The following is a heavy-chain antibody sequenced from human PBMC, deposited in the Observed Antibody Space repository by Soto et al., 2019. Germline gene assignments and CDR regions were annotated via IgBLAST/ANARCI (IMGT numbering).Heavy chain of an antibody. CDR1: GFTFSSYA. J-gene: IGHJ4*02. CDR3: AKCVAAAGSAVFYFDY. D-gene: IGHD6-13*01. CDR2: ISGSGGST. V-gene: IGHV3-23*01. Sequence: GGSLRLSCAASGFTFSSYAMSWVRQAPGKGLEWVSAISGSGGSTYYADSVKGRFTISRDNSKNTLYLQMNSLRAEDTAVYYCAKCVAAAGSAVFYFDYWGQGTLVTVSS.